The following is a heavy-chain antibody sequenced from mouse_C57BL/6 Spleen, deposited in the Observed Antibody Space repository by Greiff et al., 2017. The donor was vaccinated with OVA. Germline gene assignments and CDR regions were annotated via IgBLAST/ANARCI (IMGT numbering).Heavy chain of an antibody. D-gene: IGHD2-12*01. CDR2: LHPNSGST. CDR1: GYTFTSYW. V-gene: IGHV1-64*01. CDR3: ARGEDDKGDY. J-gene: IGHJ2*01. Sequence: VQLQQPGAELVKPGASVKLSCKASGYTFTSYWMHWVKQRPGQGLEWIGKLHPNSGSTNYNEKFKSKATLTVDKSASTAYMQLSSLTSEYSAVYYCARGEDDKGDYWGKGTTLTVSS.